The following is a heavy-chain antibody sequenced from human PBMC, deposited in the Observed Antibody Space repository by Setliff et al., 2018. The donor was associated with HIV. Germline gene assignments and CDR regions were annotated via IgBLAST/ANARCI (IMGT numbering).Heavy chain of an antibody. J-gene: IGHJ4*02. CDR2: IYSGGST. V-gene: IGHV3-66*02. CDR1: GFTVSSNY. D-gene: IGHD6-13*01. CDR3: ARGQLSSSPDY. Sequence: GSLRLSCAASGFTVSSNYMSWVRQTPGKGLEWVSVIYSGGSTYYADSVKGRFTISRDNSKNTLYLQMNSLRAEDTAVYYCARGQLSSSPDYWGQGTLVTVSS.